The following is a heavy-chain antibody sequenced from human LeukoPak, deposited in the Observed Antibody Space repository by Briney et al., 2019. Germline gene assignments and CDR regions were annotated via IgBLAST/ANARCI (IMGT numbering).Heavy chain of an antibody. V-gene: IGHV3-23*01. CDR2: IGVNT. Sequence: GGSLRLSCAASGFTFSNYAMSWVRQAPGKGLEWVSAIGVNTYYTDTVKGRFTISRHNAKNTLYLQMNRLSAEDPDLYDCASDTVPLGAPGEHGDFFDCWAQGPLVTVSS. J-gene: IGHJ4*02. D-gene: IGHD3-16*01. CDR1: GFTFSNYA. CDR3: ASDTVPLGAPGEHGDFFDC.